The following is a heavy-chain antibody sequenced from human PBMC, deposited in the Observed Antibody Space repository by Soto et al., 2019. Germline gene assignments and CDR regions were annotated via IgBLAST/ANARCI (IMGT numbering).Heavy chain of an antibody. D-gene: IGHD5-12*01. J-gene: IGHJ4*02. CDR1: GFTFSSYG. CDR2: IWYDGSNK. Sequence: ESGGGVVQPGRSLRLSCAASGFTFSSYGMHWVRQAPGKGLEWVAVIWYDGSNKYYADSVKGRFTISRDNSKNTLYLQMNSLRAEDTAVYYCARDSGSGYDLGYWGQGTLVTVSS. CDR3: ARDSGSGYDLGY. V-gene: IGHV3-33*01.